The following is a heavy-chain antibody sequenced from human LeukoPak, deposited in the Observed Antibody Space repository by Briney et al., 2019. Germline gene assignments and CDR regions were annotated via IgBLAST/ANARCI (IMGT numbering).Heavy chain of an antibody. V-gene: IGHV4-61*02. J-gene: IGHJ6*02. Sequence: SQTLSLTCTVSGGSISSGSYYWGWIRQPAGKGLEWIVRIYTSGSTNYNPSRKSRVTISVDTSKTQFSLKLSSVTAADTAVYYCAARSGSYWDYYYGMDVWGQGTTVTVSS. CDR1: GGSISSGSYY. D-gene: IGHD3-10*01. CDR3: AARSGSYWDYYYGMDV. CDR2: IYTSGST.